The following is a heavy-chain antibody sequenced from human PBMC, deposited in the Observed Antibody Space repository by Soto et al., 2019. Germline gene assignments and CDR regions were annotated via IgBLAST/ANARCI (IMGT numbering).Heavy chain of an antibody. CDR1: GFYFGDYA. Sequence: GGSLRLSCVTSGFYFGDYAMNWVRQAPGKGLEWVGFIRSNTFGGITAYAASVRGRFTISRDDSKGIAYLQMNSLETEDTALYYCTRGKTRDGYNFGYWGQGTQVTVSS. CDR2: IRSNTFGGIT. J-gene: IGHJ4*02. D-gene: IGHD5-12*01. V-gene: IGHV3-49*04. CDR3: TRGKTRDGYNFGY.